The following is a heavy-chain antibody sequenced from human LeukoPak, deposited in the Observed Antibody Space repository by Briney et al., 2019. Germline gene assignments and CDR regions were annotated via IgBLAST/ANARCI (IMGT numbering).Heavy chain of an antibody. J-gene: IGHJ4*02. CDR1: GGSISSYY. D-gene: IGHD3-3*01. V-gene: IGHV4-4*07. CDR2: IYTSGST. Sequence: SETLPLTYTVSGGSISSYYWSWIRQPAGKGLEWIGRIYTSGSTNYNPSLKSRVTMSVDTSKNQFSLKLSSVTAADTAVYYCAREGDYDFWSGYFDYWGQGTLVTVSS. CDR3: AREGDYDFWSGYFDY.